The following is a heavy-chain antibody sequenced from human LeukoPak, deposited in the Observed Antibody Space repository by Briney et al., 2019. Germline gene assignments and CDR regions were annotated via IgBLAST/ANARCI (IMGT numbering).Heavy chain of an antibody. CDR3: ARSGWPYYFDY. Sequence: PGGSLRLSCAAYGFTFSSYWMRWVRHAPGKGLVWVSRIHSDGSSTMYADSVRGRFTISRDDAKSTLYLQMNSLRAEDTAVYYCARSGWPYYFDYWGQGTLVTVSS. V-gene: IGHV3-74*03. J-gene: IGHJ4*02. CDR1: GFTFSSYW. CDR2: IHSDGSST. D-gene: IGHD3-22*01.